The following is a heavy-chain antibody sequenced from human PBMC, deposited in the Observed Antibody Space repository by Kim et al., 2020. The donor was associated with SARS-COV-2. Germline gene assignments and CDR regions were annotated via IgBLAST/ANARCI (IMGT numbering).Heavy chain of an antibody. Sequence: SETLSLMCTLSNSSINPWQWWGWIRQPPGQGLEWIGSIYKTGSTFFNPSLRSRATMSIDLSKAQFSLKLSSVTAVDTAVYYCARGGIVRVTGVPTDNWF. V-gene: IGHV4-38-2*02. J-gene: IGHJ5*01. CDR3: ARGGIVRVTGVPTDNWF. CDR1: NSSINPWQW. D-gene: IGHD2-21*02. CDR2: IYKTGST.